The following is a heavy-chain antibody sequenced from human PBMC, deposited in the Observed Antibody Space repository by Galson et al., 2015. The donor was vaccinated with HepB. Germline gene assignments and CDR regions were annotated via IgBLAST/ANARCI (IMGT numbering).Heavy chain of an antibody. D-gene: IGHD5-18*01. CDR2: IIPIFGTA. CDR1: GGTFSSYA. CDR3: ARGDTAMVGNWFDP. Sequence: SVKVSCKASGGTFSSYAISWVRQAPGQGLEWMGGIIPIFGTANYAQKFQGRVTITADESTSTAYMELSSLRSEDTAVYYCARGDTAMVGNWFDPWGQGTLVTVSS. V-gene: IGHV1-69*13. J-gene: IGHJ5*02.